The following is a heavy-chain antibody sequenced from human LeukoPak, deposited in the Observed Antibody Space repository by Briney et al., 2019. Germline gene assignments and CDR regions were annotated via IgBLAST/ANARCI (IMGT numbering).Heavy chain of an antibody. D-gene: IGHD3-9*01. V-gene: IGHV3-21*01. CDR1: GFTLSRHR. CDR2: ISSSSSYI. CDR3: ATYQSDIFTPYYYDY. J-gene: IGHJ4*02. Sequence: PGGSLRLSCAASGFTLSRHRLNWVRQAPGEGMEWVSSISSSSSYIYYADSVKVRFTISRDNAKNSLYLQLNSLRAEDTAVYYCATYQSDIFTPYYYDYWGQGTLVTVSS.